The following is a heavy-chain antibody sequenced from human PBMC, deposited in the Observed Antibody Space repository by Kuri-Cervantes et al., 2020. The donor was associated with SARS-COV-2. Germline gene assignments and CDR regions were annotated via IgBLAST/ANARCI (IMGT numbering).Heavy chain of an antibody. D-gene: IGHD3-10*01. J-gene: IGHJ4*02. CDR3: ARVRGVLGEVYFDY. CDR2: INHDGST. CDR1: VGSFNSYY. V-gene: IGHV4-34*01. Sequence: SETLSLTCAVYVGSFNSYYWSWIRQPPGKGLEWIGEINHDGSTNYNPSLKSRLTVSVDTSKNQFSLKLSSVTAADTAVYYCARVRGVLGEVYFDYWGQGTLVTVSS.